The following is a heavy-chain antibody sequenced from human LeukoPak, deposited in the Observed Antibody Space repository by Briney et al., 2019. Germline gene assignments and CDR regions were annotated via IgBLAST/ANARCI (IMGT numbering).Heavy chain of an antibody. J-gene: IGHJ4*02. CDR3: ARDREDNYFDY. CDR1: GFTFSSYA. CDR2: ISGSGGST. V-gene: IGHV3-23*01. Sequence: GGSLRLSCAASGFTFSSYAMSWVRQAPGKGLEWVSAISGSGGSTYYADSVKGRFTISRDNSKNTPYLQMNSLRAEDTAVYYCARDREDNYFDYWGQGTLVTVSS. D-gene: IGHD2-15*01.